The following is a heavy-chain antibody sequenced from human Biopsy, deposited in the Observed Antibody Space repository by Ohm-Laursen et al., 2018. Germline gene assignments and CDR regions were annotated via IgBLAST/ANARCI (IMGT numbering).Heavy chain of an antibody. CDR3: AKASGYSSGWPIDY. J-gene: IGHJ4*02. D-gene: IGHD6-19*01. Sequence: SLRLSCAASGFTFENYAMNWVRQAPGKGLEWVSGISWNSGSVVYADSVKGRFTIPRDNAKNSLYLQMHSLRAEDTAFYYCAKASGYSSGWPIDYWGQGNLVTVSS. CDR1: GFTFENYA. CDR2: ISWNSGSV. V-gene: IGHV3-9*01.